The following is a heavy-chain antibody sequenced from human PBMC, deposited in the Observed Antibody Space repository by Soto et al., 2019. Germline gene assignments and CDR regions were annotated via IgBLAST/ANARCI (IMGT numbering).Heavy chain of an antibody. CDR1: GFTFSSYG. V-gene: IGHV3-33*01. J-gene: IGHJ4*02. CDR3: AREANGWYGNFDY. D-gene: IGHD6-19*01. CDR2: IWYDGSNK. Sequence: QVQLVESGGGVVQPGRSLRLSCAASGFTFSSYGMHWVRQAPGKGLEWVAVIWYDGSNKYYADSVKGRFTISRDNSKNTLYLQMNSLRAEDTAVYYYAREANGWYGNFDYWGQGTLVTVSS.